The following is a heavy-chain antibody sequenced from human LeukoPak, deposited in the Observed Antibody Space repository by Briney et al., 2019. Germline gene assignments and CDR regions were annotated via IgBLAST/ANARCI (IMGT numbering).Heavy chain of an antibody. V-gene: IGHV4-59*01. D-gene: IGHD2-15*01. Sequence: SETLSLTCTVSGGSISSYYWSWIRQPPGKGLEWIGYIYYSGSTNYNPSLKSRVTISVDTSKNQFSLKLSSVTAADTAVYYCARDRHGCSGGSCYSLFDYWGQGTLVTVSS. CDR2: IYYSGST. CDR3: ARDRHGCSGGSCYSLFDY. J-gene: IGHJ4*02. CDR1: GGSISSYY.